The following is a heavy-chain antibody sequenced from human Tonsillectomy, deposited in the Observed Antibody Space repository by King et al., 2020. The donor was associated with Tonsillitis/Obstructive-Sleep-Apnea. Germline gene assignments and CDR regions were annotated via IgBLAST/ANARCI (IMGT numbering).Heavy chain of an antibody. J-gene: IGHJ5*02. Sequence: VQLVESGGGLLQPGGSLRLSCAASGFTFSSYSMNWVRQAPGKGLEWVSVISGSGGSTYYAESVKVRFTISRDNSKNTLYLQMNSLRVEDTAVYYCAKDQEIVVVPAAGFDPWGQGTLVTVSS. CDR2: ISGSGGST. CDR3: AKDQEIVVVPAAGFDP. V-gene: IGHV3-23*04. D-gene: IGHD2-2*01. CDR1: GFTFSSYS.